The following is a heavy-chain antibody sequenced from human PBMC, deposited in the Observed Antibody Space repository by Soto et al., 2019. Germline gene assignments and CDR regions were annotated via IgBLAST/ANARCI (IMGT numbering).Heavy chain of an antibody. D-gene: IGHD3-16*01. CDR1: GFTFSSHW. CDR2: LSSDGSSR. V-gene: IGHV3-74*01. J-gene: IGHJ4*02. CDR3: AGDRWGNSYGPPDY. Sequence: PGGSLRLSCAASGFTFSSHWMHWVRQAPGKGLVWVSRLSSDGSSRSYADSVKGRFTISRDNAKNTLYLQMNNLGADDTAMYYCAGDRWGNSYGPPDYWGQGTLVTVSS.